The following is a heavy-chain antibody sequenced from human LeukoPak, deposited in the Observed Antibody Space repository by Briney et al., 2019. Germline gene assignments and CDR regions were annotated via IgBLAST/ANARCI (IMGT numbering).Heavy chain of an antibody. V-gene: IGHV3-30*18. CDR2: IAYDGSTE. Sequence: GGSLRLSCAASGFTFSSFGMHWVRQAPGKGLEWVAAIAYDGSTEEYADSVKGRFTISGDNSRSTLSLQMNSLTEEDTAIFHCVKPTYYETSAGSRGGFELWGQGTLVTVSS. CDR1: GFTFSSFG. CDR3: VKPTYYETSAGSRGGFEL. D-gene: IGHD3-9*01. J-gene: IGHJ4*02.